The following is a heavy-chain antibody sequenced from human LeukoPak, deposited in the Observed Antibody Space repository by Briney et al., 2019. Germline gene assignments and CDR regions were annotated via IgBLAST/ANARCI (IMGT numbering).Heavy chain of an antibody. CDR1: GFTVSSNY. D-gene: IGHD3-3*01. Sequence: PGGSLRLSCAASGFTVSSNYMSWVRQAPGKGLEGVSVIYSGGVTYYADSVKGRFTISRDNSKNTLYLQMNSLRAEDTAVYYCARGIPGRRFLEWLLSSDYWGQGTLVTVSS. V-gene: IGHV3-66*01. CDR2: IYSGGVT. CDR3: ARGIPGRRFLEWLLSSDY. J-gene: IGHJ4*02.